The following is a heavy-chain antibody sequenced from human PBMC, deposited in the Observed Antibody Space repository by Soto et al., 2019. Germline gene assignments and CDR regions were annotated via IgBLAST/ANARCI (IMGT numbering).Heavy chain of an antibody. CDR2: IIPIFGTA. CDR3: ARPSLAYCGGDCYSAFDY. D-gene: IGHD2-21*02. CDR1: GGTFSSYA. Sequence: QVQLVQSGAEVKKPGSSVKVSCKASGGTFSSYAISWVRQAPGQGLEWRGGIIPIFGTANYAQKFQGRVTITADKSTSTAYMELSSLRSEDTAVYYCARPSLAYCGGDCYSAFDYWGQGTLVTVSS. J-gene: IGHJ4*02. V-gene: IGHV1-69*06.